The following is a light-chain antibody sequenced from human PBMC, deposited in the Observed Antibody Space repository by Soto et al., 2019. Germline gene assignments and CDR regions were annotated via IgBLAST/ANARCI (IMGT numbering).Light chain of an antibody. V-gene: IGKV1-13*02. Sequence: AIQLTQSPSSLSASVGDRVTITCRASQGISSSLAWYQQRPQKAPKLLIYDASTLQSGVPSRFSGSGSGTDFTLTISSLQPEDFATYYCQHYNELPLTFGGGTKVEIK. J-gene: IGKJ4*01. CDR2: DAS. CDR3: QHYNELPLT. CDR1: QGISSS.